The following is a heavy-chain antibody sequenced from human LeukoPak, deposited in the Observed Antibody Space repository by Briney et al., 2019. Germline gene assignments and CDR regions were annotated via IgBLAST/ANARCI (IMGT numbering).Heavy chain of an antibody. CDR2: ISGSGGST. CDR3: AKRPKYCSGGSCYYGMDV. Sequence: PGGSLRLSRAASGFTFSNYAMSWVRQAPGKGLEWVSAISGSGGSTTYADSVKGRFTSSRDNSKNTLYLQMNSLRAEDTAVYYCAKRPKYCSGGSCYYGMDVWGQGTTVTVSS. V-gene: IGHV3-23*01. D-gene: IGHD2-15*01. J-gene: IGHJ6*02. CDR1: GFTFSNYA.